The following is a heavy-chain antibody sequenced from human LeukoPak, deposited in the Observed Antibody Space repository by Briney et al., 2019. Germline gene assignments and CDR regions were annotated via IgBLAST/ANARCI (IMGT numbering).Heavy chain of an antibody. CDR3: ARDEAGAIAAAGTSWFDP. V-gene: IGHV4-31*03. D-gene: IGHD6-13*01. CDR1: GDSISSGGHY. CDR2: IYYSGST. J-gene: IGHJ5*02. Sequence: SETLSLTCTVSGDSISSGGHYWSWIRQHPGTGLEWIGYIYYSGSTYYNPSLKSRVTISVDTSKNQFSLKLSSVTAADTAVYYCARDEAGAIAAAGTSWFDPWGQGTLVAVSS.